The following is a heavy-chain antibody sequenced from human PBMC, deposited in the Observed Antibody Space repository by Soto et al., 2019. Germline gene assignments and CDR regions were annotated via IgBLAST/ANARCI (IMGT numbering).Heavy chain of an antibody. J-gene: IGHJ6*02. CDR2: ISYDGSNK. V-gene: IGHV3-30*18. Sequence: PGGSLRLSCAASGFTFRTYGMHWVRQAPGKGLEWVAAISYDGSNKYYADSVKGRFTISRDNSKNTLYLQMNSLRAEDTAVYYCAKGGRWLQLRGSDYYGMDVWGQGTTVTVSS. CDR1: GFTFRTYG. D-gene: IGHD5-12*01. CDR3: AKGGRWLQLRGSDYYGMDV.